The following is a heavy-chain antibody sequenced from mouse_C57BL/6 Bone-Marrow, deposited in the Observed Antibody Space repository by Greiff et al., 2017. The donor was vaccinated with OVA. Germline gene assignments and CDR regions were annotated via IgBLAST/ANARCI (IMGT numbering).Heavy chain of an antibody. V-gene: IGHV1-64*01. CDR2: IHPNSGST. Sequence: QVQLQQPGAELVKPGDSVKLSCKASGYTFTSYWMHWVKQRPGQGLEWIGMIHPNSGSTNYNEKFKSKATLTVDKSSSTAYMQLSSLTSEDSAVYCCARSTPLWYFDVWGTGTTVTVSS. J-gene: IGHJ1*03. CDR1: GYTFTSYW. CDR3: ARSTPLWYFDV. D-gene: IGHD2-1*01.